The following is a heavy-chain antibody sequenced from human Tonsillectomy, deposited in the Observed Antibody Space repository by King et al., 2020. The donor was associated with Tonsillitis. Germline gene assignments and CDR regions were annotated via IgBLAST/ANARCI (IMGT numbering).Heavy chain of an antibody. CDR3: ASLVSGMHGVYFDY. V-gene: IGHV3-21*01. Sequence: GQLVQSGGGLVKPGGSLRLSCAASGFTFNSYNMNWVRQAPGKGLEWVSSISSSSSFTYYADSVKGRFTISRDNAKNSLYLQMNSLRADDTAVYYCASLVSGMHGVYFDYWGQGTLVAVSS. D-gene: IGHD6-19*01. CDR2: ISSSSSFT. J-gene: IGHJ4*02. CDR1: GFTFNSYN.